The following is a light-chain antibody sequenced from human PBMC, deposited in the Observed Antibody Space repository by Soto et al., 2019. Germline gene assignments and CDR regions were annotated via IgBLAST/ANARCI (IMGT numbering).Light chain of an antibody. J-gene: IGLJ1*01. Sequence: QSVLTQPPSVSVAPGQRVTISCTGSSSNIGAGYDVHWYQQLPGAAPKLLISGNTNRPSGVPDRFSGSKSGTSASLAITGLQAEDEADYYCQSYDSRLRVIFGGGTKLTVL. CDR2: GNT. CDR1: SSNIGAGYD. V-gene: IGLV1-40*01. CDR3: QSYDSRLRVI.